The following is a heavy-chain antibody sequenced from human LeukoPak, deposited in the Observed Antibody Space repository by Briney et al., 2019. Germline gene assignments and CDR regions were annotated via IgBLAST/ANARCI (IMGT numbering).Heavy chain of an antibody. D-gene: IGHD3-3*01. CDR3: AKAYHPPLLRFLEWLPGFDY. V-gene: IGHV4-34*01. J-gene: IGHJ4*02. Sequence: SGTLSLTCAVYGGSFSGYYWSWIRQPPGKGLEWIGEINHSGSTNYNPSLKSRVTISVDTSKNQFSLKLSSVTAADTAVYYCAKAYHPPLLRFLEWLPGFDYWGQGTLVTVSS. CDR1: GGSFSGYY. CDR2: INHSGST.